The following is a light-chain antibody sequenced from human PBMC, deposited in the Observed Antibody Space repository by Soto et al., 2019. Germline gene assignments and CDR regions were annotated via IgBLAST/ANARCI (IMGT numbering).Light chain of an antibody. Sequence: EIVLTQSNATLSVSPGERVTLSCGASQSVDINLAWYQQKPGQAPRLLIYGASTRATDMSGTFSGRGSGTEFTLTINNLRPEDFAVYYCQQYRGWPRTFCQGTKVDIK. J-gene: IGKJ1*01. CDR2: GAS. CDR1: QSVDIN. CDR3: QQYRGWPRT. V-gene: IGKV3-15*01.